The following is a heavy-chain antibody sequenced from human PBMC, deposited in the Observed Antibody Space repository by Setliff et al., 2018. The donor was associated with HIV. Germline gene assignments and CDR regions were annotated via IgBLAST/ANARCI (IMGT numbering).Heavy chain of an antibody. CDR1: GGSINSSSDY. Sequence: SEPLSLTCTVSGGSINSSSDYWGWLRQPPGKGLEWIGTIYYSGSTYYNPSLKSRVTISVDTSKNQFSLKLSSVTAADTTVYYCARHSGLGGYYSPFDYWGPGTLVTVSS. J-gene: IGHJ4*02. D-gene: IGHD3-22*01. CDR3: ARHSGLGGYYSPFDY. V-gene: IGHV4-39*01. CDR2: IYYSGST.